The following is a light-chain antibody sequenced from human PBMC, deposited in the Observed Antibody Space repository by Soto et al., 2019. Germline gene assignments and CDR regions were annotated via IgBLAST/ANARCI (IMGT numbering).Light chain of an antibody. CDR1: QSVSSSY. Sequence: EIVLTQSPGTLSLSPGEIATLSCGASQSVSSSYLAWYQQKPGQAPRLLIYGASSRATGIPDRFSGSGSGTDFTLTISRLEPEDFAVYYCQQYGSSPSLTFGGGTKVEIK. CDR2: GAS. V-gene: IGKV3-20*01. J-gene: IGKJ4*01. CDR3: QQYGSSPSLT.